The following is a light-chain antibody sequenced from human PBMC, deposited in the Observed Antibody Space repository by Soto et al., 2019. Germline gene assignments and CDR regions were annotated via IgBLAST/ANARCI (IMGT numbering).Light chain of an antibody. J-gene: IGKJ5*01. CDR1: QSVEKY. CDR2: DAS. CDR3: QQRKYWPPIT. V-gene: IGKV3-11*01. Sequence: PGERATLSCRASQSVEKYLAWYQQKPGQAPRLLIYDASNRATGIPARFSGSGSETDFTLTISSLEPEDFAVYYCQQRKYWPPITFGQGTRVEIK.